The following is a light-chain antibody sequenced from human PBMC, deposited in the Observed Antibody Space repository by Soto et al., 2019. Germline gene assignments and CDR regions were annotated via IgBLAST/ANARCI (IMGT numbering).Light chain of an antibody. CDR3: QQRSNWPPMYT. Sequence: EIVLTQSPATLSLSPGERATLSCRASQSVSSYLAWYQQKPGQAPGLLIYDASNRATGIPARFSGSVSGTDFTLTISSLEPEDFAVYYCQQRSNWPPMYTFGQGTKLEIK. J-gene: IGKJ2*01. CDR1: QSVSSY. V-gene: IGKV3-11*01. CDR2: DAS.